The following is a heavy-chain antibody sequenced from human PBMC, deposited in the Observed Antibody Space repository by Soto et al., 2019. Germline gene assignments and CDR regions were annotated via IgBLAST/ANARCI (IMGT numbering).Heavy chain of an antibody. CDR3: ARDLVSGSYFWRAYNGGYFDY. CDR1: GYTVRNYG. D-gene: IGHD3-3*01. J-gene: IGHJ4*02. Sequence: QVQLVQSGAEVKRPGASVKVSCKASGYTVRNYGITWVRQAPGQGLTWMAWISPYKGNTNNAQNLQGRVTMTTATSTSTAYMELRSLTSEDTAMYYCARDLVSGSYFWRAYNGGYFDYWGQGTLVTVSS. V-gene: IGHV1-18*01. CDR2: ISPYKGNT.